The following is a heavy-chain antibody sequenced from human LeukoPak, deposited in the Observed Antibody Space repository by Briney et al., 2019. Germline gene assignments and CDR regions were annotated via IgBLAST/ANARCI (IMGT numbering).Heavy chain of an antibody. Sequence: GGSLRLSCAASGFTFSSSAMSWVRQTPGKGLEWVSTISGGGGSTYYADSVKGRFTISRDNSKNTLYLQVNSLRAEDTAVYYCAKGGKWDVTPFDYWGQGTLVTVSS. CDR3: AKGGKWDVTPFDY. J-gene: IGHJ4*02. V-gene: IGHV3-23*01. D-gene: IGHD1-26*01. CDR2: ISGGGGST. CDR1: GFTFSSSA.